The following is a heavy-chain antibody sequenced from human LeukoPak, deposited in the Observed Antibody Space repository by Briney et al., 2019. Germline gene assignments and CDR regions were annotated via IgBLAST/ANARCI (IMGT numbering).Heavy chain of an antibody. CDR1: GGTFSSYA. Sequence: ASVKVSCKASGGTFSSYAISWVRQAPGQGLEWMGGIIPIFGTANYAQKFQGRVTITTDESTSTAYMELSSLRSEDTAVYYCAREAAAGLYYFDYWGQGTLVTVSS. J-gene: IGHJ4*02. CDR2: IIPIFGTA. CDR3: AREAAAGLYYFDY. D-gene: IGHD6-13*01. V-gene: IGHV1-69*05.